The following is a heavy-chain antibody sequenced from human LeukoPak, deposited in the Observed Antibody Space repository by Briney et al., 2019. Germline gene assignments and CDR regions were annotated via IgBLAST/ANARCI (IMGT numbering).Heavy chain of an antibody. CDR1: GFTFSGYW. CDR2: IKQDGSEK. J-gene: IGHJ4*02. Sequence: GGPLRLSCAASGFTFSGYWMSWVRQAPGKGLEWVANIKQDGSEKYYVDSVKGRFTISRDNAKNSLYLQMNSLRAEDTAVYYCARARGGITIFGVVILYYFDYWGQGTLVTVSS. D-gene: IGHD3-3*01. CDR3: ARARGGITIFGVVILYYFDY. V-gene: IGHV3-7*01.